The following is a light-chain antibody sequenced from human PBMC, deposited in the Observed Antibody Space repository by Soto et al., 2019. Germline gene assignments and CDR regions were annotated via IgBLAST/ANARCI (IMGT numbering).Light chain of an antibody. CDR1: SSDVGGYNY. CDR2: EVS. J-gene: IGLJ2*01. CDR3: SSYAGSKGVV. Sequence: QSVLTQPPSASGSPGQSVTSSCTGTSSDVGGYNYVSWYQQHPGKAPKLMIYEVSKRPSGVPDRFSGSKSGNTASLTVSGLQAEDEADYYCSSYAGSKGVVFGGGTKLTVL. V-gene: IGLV2-8*01.